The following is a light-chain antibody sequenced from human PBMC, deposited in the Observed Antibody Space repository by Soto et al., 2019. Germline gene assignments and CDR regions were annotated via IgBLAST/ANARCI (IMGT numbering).Light chain of an antibody. Sequence: LTQPASVSGSPGQSITISCTGTSSDVGGYSYVSWYQQHPGKAPKLMIYEVSNRPSGVSNRFSGSKSGNTASLTISGLQAEDEADYYCSSYTSSSTYVFGTGTKVTVL. CDR1: SSDVGGYSY. CDR3: SSYTSSSTYV. CDR2: EVS. J-gene: IGLJ1*01. V-gene: IGLV2-14*01.